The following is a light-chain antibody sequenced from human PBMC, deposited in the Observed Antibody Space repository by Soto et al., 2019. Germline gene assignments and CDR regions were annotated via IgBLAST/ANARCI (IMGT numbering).Light chain of an antibody. CDR3: QQYNNWPQIS. J-gene: IGKJ4*01. Sequence: EIVLTQSPGTLSLSPGERATLSCRASQSVSNNYLAWYQQKPGQAPRLLIYGASIRATGVPDRFSGSGSGTDFTLTISRLEPEDCAVYYCQQYNNWPQISFGGGTKVEI. CDR1: QSVSNNY. V-gene: IGKV3-20*01. CDR2: GAS.